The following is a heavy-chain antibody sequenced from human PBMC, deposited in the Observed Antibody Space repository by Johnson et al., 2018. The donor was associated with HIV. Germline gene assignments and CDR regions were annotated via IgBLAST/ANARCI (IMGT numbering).Heavy chain of an antibody. J-gene: IGHJ3*02. CDR3: ARDLRLGAIDAFDI. D-gene: IGHD1-26*01. CDR2: IKQDGSEK. CDR1: GFSFSNYW. Sequence: VQLVESGGGLVQPGGSLRLSCAASGFSFSNYWVSWVRQAPGKGLEWVANIKQDGSEKHYVDSVKGRFTISRDNAKNSLYLQMNSLRAEDTAVYFCARDLRLGAIDAFDIWGQGTMVTVSS. V-gene: IGHV3-7*05.